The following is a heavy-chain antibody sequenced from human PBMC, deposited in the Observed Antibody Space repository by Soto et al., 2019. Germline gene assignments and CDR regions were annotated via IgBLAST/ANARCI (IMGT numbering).Heavy chain of an antibody. D-gene: IGHD6-6*01. V-gene: IGHV3-23*01. J-gene: IGHJ4*02. CDR1: GFTFSSYA. CDR3: AKYSIAARPGYFDY. CDR2: ISGSGGST. Sequence: GGSLRLSCAASGFTFSSYAMSWVRQAPGKGLEWVAAISGSGGSTYYADSVKGRFTISRENSKNTRYLQMNSLRAEDTAVYYCAKYSIAARPGYFDYWGQGTLVTVSS.